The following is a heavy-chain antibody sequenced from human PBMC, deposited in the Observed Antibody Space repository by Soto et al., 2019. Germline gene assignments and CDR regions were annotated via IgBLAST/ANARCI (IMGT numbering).Heavy chain of an antibody. J-gene: IGHJ4*02. CDR3: AKDIRGSGYGDFELAY. CDR2: ISWNSGSI. V-gene: IGHV3-9*01. CDR1: GFTFDDYA. D-gene: IGHD4-17*01. Sequence: GGSLRLSCAASGFTFDDYAMHWVRQAPGKGLEWVSGISWNSGSIGYADSVKGRFTISRDNAKNSLYLQMNSLRAEDTALYYCAKDIRGSGYGDFELAYWGQGTLVTVSS.